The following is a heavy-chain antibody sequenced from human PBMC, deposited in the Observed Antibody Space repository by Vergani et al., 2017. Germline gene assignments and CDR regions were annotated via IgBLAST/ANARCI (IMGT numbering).Heavy chain of an antibody. J-gene: IGHJ5*02. V-gene: IGHV4-59*11. CDR3: ASDTRSAETADR. D-gene: IGHD5-24*01. Sequence: QVQLQESGPGLVKSSETLSLTCSVSFDSIRNLYCNWIRQPPGKGLEWIGSIQYSENTNYNPSLKTLVTISLDTSKNQFSLTLTSVTAADTAVYYCASDTRSAETADRWGQGTLVTVTS. CDR1: FDSIRNLY. CDR2: IQYSENT.